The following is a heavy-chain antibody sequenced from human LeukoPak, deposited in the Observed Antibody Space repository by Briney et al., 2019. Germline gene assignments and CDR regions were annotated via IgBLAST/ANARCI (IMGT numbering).Heavy chain of an antibody. CDR3: ARGLSAFDP. D-gene: IGHD2-15*01. V-gene: IGHV4-38-2*02. Sequence: SETPSLTCTVSGYSISSGYYWGWIRQPPGKGLEWIGSIYHSGSTYYNPSLKSRVTISVDTSKNQFSLKLSSVTAADTAVYYCARGLSAFDPWGQGTLVTVSS. CDR2: IYHSGST. CDR1: GYSISSGYY. J-gene: IGHJ5*02.